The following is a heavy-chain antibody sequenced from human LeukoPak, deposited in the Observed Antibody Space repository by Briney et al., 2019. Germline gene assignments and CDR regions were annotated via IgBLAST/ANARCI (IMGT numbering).Heavy chain of an antibody. J-gene: IGHJ5*02. D-gene: IGHD3-16*01. V-gene: IGHV1-2*04. CDR2: ISPNNGGT. CDR3: ARSKLGEVAAKFDT. CDR1: GYTFTGYY. Sequence: ASVKVSCKASGYTFTGYYIHWVRQAPGQGPEWMGWISPNNGGTNYAQKFQGWVTMTRDTSISTAYMELSRLTSNVTAVYYCARSKLGEVAAKFDTWGQGTLVTVSS.